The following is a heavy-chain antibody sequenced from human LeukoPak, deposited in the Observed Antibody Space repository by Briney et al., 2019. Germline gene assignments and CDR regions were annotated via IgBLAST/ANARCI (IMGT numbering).Heavy chain of an antibody. CDR2: IYYGGST. V-gene: IGHV4-39*01. D-gene: IGHD6-19*01. CDR3: ARVVVAVPNPIDC. CDR1: GGSIRSSSYY. Sequence: SETLSLTCTVSGGSIRSSSYYWGWIRQPPGKGLEWIGTIYYGGSTYYNPSLKSRVTISVDTSKNQFSLKLSSVTAADTAVYFCARVVVAVPNPIDCWGQGTLVTVSS. J-gene: IGHJ4*02.